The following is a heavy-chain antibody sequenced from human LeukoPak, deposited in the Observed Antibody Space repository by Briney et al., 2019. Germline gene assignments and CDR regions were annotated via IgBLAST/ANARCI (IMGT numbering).Heavy chain of an antibody. Sequence: GGSLRLSCAASGFSIRGYWMPWVRQAPGKGLMWVSRIKSDGSWTNYADSVRGRFTISRDNAKNTLYLQMIGLRAEDTAIYYCVRDGDAYDFDHWGQGILVTVSS. CDR2: IKSDGSWT. J-gene: IGHJ4*02. CDR3: VRDGDAYDFDH. D-gene: IGHD5-12*01. V-gene: IGHV3-74*01. CDR1: GFSIRGYW.